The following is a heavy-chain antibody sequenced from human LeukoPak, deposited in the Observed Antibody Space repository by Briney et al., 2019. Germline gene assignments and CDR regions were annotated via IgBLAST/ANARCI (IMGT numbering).Heavy chain of an antibody. CDR1: GFTFSSYA. Sequence: GESLRLSCTASGFTFSSYAMSWVRQAPGKGLEWVSAISGSGGSTYYADSVKGRFTISRDNSKNTLYLQMNSLRAEDTAVYYCAKETTGWLVHRGFDYWGQGTLVTVSS. CDR2: ISGSGGST. CDR3: AKETTGWLVHRGFDY. V-gene: IGHV3-23*01. J-gene: IGHJ4*02. D-gene: IGHD6-19*01.